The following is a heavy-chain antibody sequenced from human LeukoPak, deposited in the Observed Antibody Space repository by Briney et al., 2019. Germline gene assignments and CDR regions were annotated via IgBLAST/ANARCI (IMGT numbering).Heavy chain of an antibody. CDR3: ARGWFRSLSVPPEY. V-gene: IGHV4-39*07. CDR2: IYYSGST. D-gene: IGHD6-6*01. Sequence: SETLSLTCTVSGGSISSSSYYWGWIRQPPGKGLEWIGSIYYSGSTYYNPSLKSRVTVSVDTSKNQFSLKLSSVTAADTAVYYCARGWFRSLSVPPEYWGQGTLVTVSS. J-gene: IGHJ4*02. CDR1: GGSISSSSYY.